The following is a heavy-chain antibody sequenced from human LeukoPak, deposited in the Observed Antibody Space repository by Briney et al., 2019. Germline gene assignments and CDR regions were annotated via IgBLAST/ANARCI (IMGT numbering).Heavy chain of an antibody. CDR3: ARDSPGSSRFYHYYGLDV. D-gene: IGHD6-6*01. CDR2: IKEDGSEK. Sequence: PGGSLRLSCAASGFTVSSNYLSWVRQAPGKGLEWVANIKEDGSEKYYVDSVKGRFTIYRDNAKNSLYLQMNRLRADDTAVYYCARDSPGSSRFYHYYGLDVWGQGTTVTVSS. V-gene: IGHV3-7*05. J-gene: IGHJ6*02. CDR1: GFTVSSNY.